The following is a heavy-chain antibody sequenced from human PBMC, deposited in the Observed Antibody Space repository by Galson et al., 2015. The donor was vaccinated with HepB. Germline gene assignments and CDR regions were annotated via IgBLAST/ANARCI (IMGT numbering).Heavy chain of an antibody. CDR3: AKNGAYCSSTSCSTFDS. J-gene: IGHJ4*02. CDR1: GFTFSNYA. V-gene: IGHV3-23*01. D-gene: IGHD2-2*01. Sequence: SLRLSCAASGFTFSNYAMTWVRQAPGKGLEWVSSISGGGSTTYFADSVKGRFTISRDNSRNTVYVQMNSLRADDTAVYYCAKNGAYCSSTSCSTFDSWGQGTLVTVSS. CDR2: ISGGGSTT.